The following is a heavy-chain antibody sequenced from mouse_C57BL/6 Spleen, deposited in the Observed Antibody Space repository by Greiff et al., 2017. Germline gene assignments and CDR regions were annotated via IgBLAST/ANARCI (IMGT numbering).Heavy chain of an antibody. CDR3: ARYDYGSGLYAMDY. CDR1: GFTFSSYG. J-gene: IGHJ4*01. D-gene: IGHD1-1*01. CDR2: ISSGGSYT. V-gene: IGHV5-6*01. Sequence: EVQVVESGGDLVKPGGSLKLSCAASGFTFSSYGMSWVRQTPDKRLEWVATISSGGSYTYYPDSVKGRFTISRDNAKNTLYLQMSSLKSEDTAMYYCARYDYGSGLYAMDYWGQGTSVTVSS.